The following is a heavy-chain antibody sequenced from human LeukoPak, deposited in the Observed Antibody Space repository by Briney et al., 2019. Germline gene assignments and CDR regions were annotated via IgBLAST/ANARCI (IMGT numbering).Heavy chain of an antibody. CDR3: ARRKAYSGYDSPPYYFDY. CDR2: MNQDGSEK. D-gene: IGHD5-12*01. Sequence: GGSLRLSCAASGFTFSSYWMTWVRQAPGKGLEWVANMNQDGSEKYYVDSVKGRFTISRDNAKNSLYLQMNSLRAEDTAVYYCARRKAYSGYDSPPYYFDYWGQGTLVTVPS. J-gene: IGHJ4*02. CDR1: GFTFSSYW. V-gene: IGHV3-7*01.